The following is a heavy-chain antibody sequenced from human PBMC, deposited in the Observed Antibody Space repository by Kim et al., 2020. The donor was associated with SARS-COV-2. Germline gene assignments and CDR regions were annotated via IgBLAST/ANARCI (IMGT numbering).Heavy chain of an antibody. CDR3: ARSAYCGGDCTWFDP. CDR2: ISAYNGNT. Sequence: ASVKVSCKASGYTFTSYGISWVRQAPGQGLEWMGWISAYNGNTNYAQKLQGRVTMTTDTSTSTAYMELRSLRSDDTAVYYCARSAYCGGDCTWFDPWGQGTLVTVSS. D-gene: IGHD2-21*02. CDR1: GYTFTSYG. J-gene: IGHJ5*02. V-gene: IGHV1-18*04.